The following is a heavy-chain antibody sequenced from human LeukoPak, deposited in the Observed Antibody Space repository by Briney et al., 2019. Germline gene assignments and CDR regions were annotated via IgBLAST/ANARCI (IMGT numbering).Heavy chain of an antibody. CDR2: IYHSGST. CDR1: GGSISSGGYY. V-gene: IGHV4-30-2*01. Sequence: SETLSLTCTVSGGSISSGGYYWSWIRQPPGKGLEWIGYIYHSGSTYYNPSLKSRVTISVDRSKNQFSLKLSSVTAADTAVYYCARDTHTGDGNWFDPWGQGTLVTVSS. J-gene: IGHJ5*02. D-gene: IGHD7-27*01. CDR3: ARDTHTGDGNWFDP.